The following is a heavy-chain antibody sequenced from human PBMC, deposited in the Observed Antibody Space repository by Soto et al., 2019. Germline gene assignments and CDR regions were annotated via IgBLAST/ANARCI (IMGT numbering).Heavy chain of an antibody. CDR3: ARSLQGPGAFDT. V-gene: IGHV3-74*01. J-gene: IGHJ3*02. Sequence: EVQLVESGGGLVQPGGSLRLSCASSGFTFSSYWMHWVRQAPGKGLVWVSRINSDGSSTNYADSVKGRFTISRDNAKNTLYLQMNSLRAEDTAVYYCARSLQGPGAFDTWGQGTMVTVSS. CDR2: INSDGSST. CDR1: GFTFSSYW.